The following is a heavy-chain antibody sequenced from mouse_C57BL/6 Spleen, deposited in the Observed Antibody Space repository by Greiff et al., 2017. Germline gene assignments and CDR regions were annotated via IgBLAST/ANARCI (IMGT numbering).Heavy chain of an antibody. CDR3: ARVNYDYDEAMDY. D-gene: IGHD2-4*01. Sequence: QVQLQQSGAELAKPGASVKLSCKASGYTFTSYWMHWVKQRPGQGLEWIGYINPSSGYTKYNQKFKDKATLTADESSSTAYMQLSSLTYEDSAVYYCARVNYDYDEAMDYWGQGTSVTVSS. V-gene: IGHV1-7*01. J-gene: IGHJ4*01. CDR1: GYTFTSYW. CDR2: INPSSGYT.